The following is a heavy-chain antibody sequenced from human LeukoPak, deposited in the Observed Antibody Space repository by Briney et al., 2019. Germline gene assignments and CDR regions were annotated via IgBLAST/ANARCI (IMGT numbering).Heavy chain of an antibody. V-gene: IGHV3-30*02. Sequence: GGSLRLSCAASGFTFSSYGMHWVRQAPGKGLEWVAFIRYDTINKYYADSVEGRFTISRDDSKNTLYLQMNSLRAEDTAVYYCVKDKATPVTGWYFYYYMDVWGNGTTVTVSS. D-gene: IGHD6-19*01. J-gene: IGHJ6*03. CDR1: GFTFSSYG. CDR3: VKDKATPVTGWYFYYYMDV. CDR2: IRYDTINK.